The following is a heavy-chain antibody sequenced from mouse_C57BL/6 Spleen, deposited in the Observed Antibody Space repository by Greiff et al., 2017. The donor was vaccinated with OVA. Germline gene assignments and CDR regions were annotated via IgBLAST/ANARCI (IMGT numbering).Heavy chain of an antibody. J-gene: IGHJ1*03. V-gene: IGHV14-2*01. CDR1: GFNIKDYY. CDR2: IDPDDGET. Sequence: EVKLMESGAELVKPGASVKLSCTASGFNIKDYYMHWVKQRTEQGLEWIGRIDPDDGETKYAPKFQGKATITADTSSNTAYLQLSSLTSEDTAVYYCARGKRDWYFDVWGTGTTVTVSS. CDR3: ARGKRDWYFDV.